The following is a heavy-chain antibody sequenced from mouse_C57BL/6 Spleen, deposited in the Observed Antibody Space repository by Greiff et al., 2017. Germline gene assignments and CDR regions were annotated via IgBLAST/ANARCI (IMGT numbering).Heavy chain of an antibody. CDR2: IYPGSGST. D-gene: IGHD2-4*01. CDR1: GYTFTSYW. V-gene: IGHV1-55*01. CDR3: ARMEIYYDYPFAY. Sequence: VQLQQPGAELVKPGASVKMSCKASGYTFTSYWITWVKQRPGQGLEWIGDIYPGSGSTNYNEKFKSKATLTVDTSSSTAYMQLSSLTSEDSAVYYCARMEIYYDYPFAYWGQGTLVTVSA. J-gene: IGHJ3*01.